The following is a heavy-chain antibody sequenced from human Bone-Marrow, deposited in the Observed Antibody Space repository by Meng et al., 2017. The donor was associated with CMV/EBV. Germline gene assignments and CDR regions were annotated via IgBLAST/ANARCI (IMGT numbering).Heavy chain of an antibody. V-gene: IGHV1-2*02. D-gene: IGHD4-17*01. Sequence: ASVKVSCKASGYTFTGYYMHWVRQAPGQGLEWMGWINPNSGGTNYAQKFQGRVTMTRDTSISTAYMELSRLRSDDTAVYYCARERVLTVTPYYYYYGMAVWGQGTTVTVSS. CDR2: INPNSGGT. CDR1: GYTFTGYY. CDR3: ARERVLTVTPYYYYYGMAV. J-gene: IGHJ6*02.